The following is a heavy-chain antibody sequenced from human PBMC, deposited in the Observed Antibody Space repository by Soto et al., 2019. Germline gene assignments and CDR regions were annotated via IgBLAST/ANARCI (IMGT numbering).Heavy chain of an antibody. J-gene: IGHJ6*02. Sequence: QVQLQESGPGLVKPSETLSLTCTVSGGSISSYYWSWIRQPPGKGLEWIGYIYYSGSTNYNPSLKSRVTISVDTSKNQFSLKLSSVTAADTAVYYCAGIYGDYVGVDYYYYYGMDVWGQGTTVTVSS. CDR1: GGSISSYY. CDR3: AGIYGDYVGVDYYYYYGMDV. CDR2: IYYSGST. V-gene: IGHV4-59*01. D-gene: IGHD4-17*01.